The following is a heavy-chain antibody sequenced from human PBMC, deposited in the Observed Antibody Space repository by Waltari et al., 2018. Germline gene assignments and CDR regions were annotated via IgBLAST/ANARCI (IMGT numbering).Heavy chain of an antibody. CDR2: IYTSGST. J-gene: IGHJ6*03. D-gene: IGHD3-3*01. CDR1: GGSISSYY. Sequence: QVQLQESGPGLVKPSETLSLTCTVSGGSISSYYWSWIRQPAGNGLEWIGRIYTSGSTNYNPSLKSRVTMSVDTSKNQFSLKLSSVTAADTAVYYCAGASYDFWSGYQTNYYYYMDVWGKGTTVTISS. V-gene: IGHV4-4*07. CDR3: AGASYDFWSGYQTNYYYYMDV.